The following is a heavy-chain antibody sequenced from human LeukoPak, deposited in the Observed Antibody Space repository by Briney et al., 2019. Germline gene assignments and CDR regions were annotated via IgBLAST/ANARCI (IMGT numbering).Heavy chain of an antibody. V-gene: IGHV3-23*01. D-gene: IGHD3-16*01. Sequence: GGSLRLSCAASGFTFSNYAMSWVRQAPGKGLEWVSAISGSGDSTYYADSVKGRFTISRDSSMETLYLQMNSLRAEDTATYFCAKRLSSGAAIGDFDYWGQGTLVTVSS. CDR2: ISGSGDST. J-gene: IGHJ4*02. CDR3: AKRLSSGAAIGDFDY. CDR1: GFTFSNYA.